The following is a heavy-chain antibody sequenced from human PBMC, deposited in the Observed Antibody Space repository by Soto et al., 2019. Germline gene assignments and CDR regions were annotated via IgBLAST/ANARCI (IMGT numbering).Heavy chain of an antibody. D-gene: IGHD3-22*01. J-gene: IGHJ4*02. Sequence: QVQLQESGPGLVKPSQTLSLTCTVSGVSISRGTYYWTWIRQHPGKGLEWIGYIYYTGRTDSNPSLKSRVSISVDTSKNQFSLKLNSVTAADTAVYYCVGGTSAYYYNLDYCGQGTLVTVSS. CDR1: GVSISRGTYY. CDR2: IYYTGRT. V-gene: IGHV4-31*03. CDR3: VGGTSAYYYNLDY.